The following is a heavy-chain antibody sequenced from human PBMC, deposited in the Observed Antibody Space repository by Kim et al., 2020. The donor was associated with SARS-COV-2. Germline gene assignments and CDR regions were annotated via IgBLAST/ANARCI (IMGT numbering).Heavy chain of an antibody. CDR3: ARQLELYYFFYYGLDV. D-gene: IGHD1-7*01. J-gene: IGHJ6*02. CDR1: GDSLNSNGHY. V-gene: IGHV4-39*01. Sequence: SETLSLTCTVSGDSLNSNGHYWGWFRQPPGKGLEWIGSIYYSGKTYYNPSLSSRVTVSIHTSKSQFTLNLSSVTAADTAIYYCARQLELYYFFYYGLDVWGRGTTVTVSS. CDR2: IYYSGKT.